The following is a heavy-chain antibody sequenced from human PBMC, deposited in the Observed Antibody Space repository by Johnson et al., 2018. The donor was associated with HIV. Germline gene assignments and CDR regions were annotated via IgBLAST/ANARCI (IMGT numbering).Heavy chain of an antibody. CDR2: ISSSGSTM. D-gene: IGHD3-10*01. CDR1: GFTFSDYY. CDR3: YCTDHFDAGSESKGTFDV. Sequence: QVQLVESGGGVVQPGRSLRLSCAASGFTFSDYYMTWIRQAPGKGLELVSYISSSGSTMYYADSVKGRFTISRDNSKNTLYLQMTSLRQDDTGFYWCYCTDHFDAGSESKGTFDVWGQGTMVTVSS. V-gene: IGHV3-11*04. J-gene: IGHJ3*01.